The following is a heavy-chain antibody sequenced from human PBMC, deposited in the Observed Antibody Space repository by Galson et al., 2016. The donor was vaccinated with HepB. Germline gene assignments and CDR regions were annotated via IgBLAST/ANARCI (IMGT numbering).Heavy chain of an antibody. Sequence: SLRLSCAASGLIFSNYYISWIRQAPGKGLEWVTYISPSGTTKFYIDSVKGRSTISRDNANHSIYLQMNSLRVEDTGMYYCAASEYGSGRFNYWGQGILVSVSA. CDR3: AASEYGSGRFNY. V-gene: IGHV3-11*01. D-gene: IGHD3-10*01. CDR2: ISPSGTTK. CDR1: GLIFSNYY. J-gene: IGHJ4*02.